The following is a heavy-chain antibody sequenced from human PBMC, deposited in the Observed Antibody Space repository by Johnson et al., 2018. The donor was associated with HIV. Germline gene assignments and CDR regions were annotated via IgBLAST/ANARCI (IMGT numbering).Heavy chain of an antibody. J-gene: IGHJ3*02. V-gene: IGHV3-7*03. D-gene: IGHD3-10*01. CDR3: ARESGHFGVSAFDM. Sequence: VQLVESGGGLVQPGGSLRLSCAASGFTFSSYWMTWVRQAPGNGLEWVAIIKEDGGETYYVDSVKGRFTISRDNDNNLLYLQMSSLRVEDTAVYYCARESGHFGVSAFDMWGQGTMVTVSS. CDR1: GFTFSSYW. CDR2: IKEDGGET.